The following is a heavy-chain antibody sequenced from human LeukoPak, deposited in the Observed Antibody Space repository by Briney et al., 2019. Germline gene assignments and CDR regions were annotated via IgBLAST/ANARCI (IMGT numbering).Heavy chain of an antibody. V-gene: IGHV4-59*08. D-gene: IGHD4-17*01. CDR1: GGSISSYY. Sequence: PSETLSLTCTVSGGSISSYYWSWIRQPPGKGLEWIGYIYYSGSTNYNPPLKSRVTISVDTPKNQFSLKLSSVTAADTAVYYCARHRGEYGDYGGWFDPWGQGTLVTVSS. J-gene: IGHJ5*02. CDR3: ARHRGEYGDYGGWFDP. CDR2: IYYSGST.